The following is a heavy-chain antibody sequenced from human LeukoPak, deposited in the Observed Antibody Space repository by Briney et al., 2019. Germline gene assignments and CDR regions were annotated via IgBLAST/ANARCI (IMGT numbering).Heavy chain of an antibody. Sequence: SETLPLTCTVSGGSITGHYWSWIRQPPGKGLEWIGYIHHTGSTNYNPSLNSRITMSVDTPNNQFSLRLTSVTATDTAVYYCARLHALGAEEFDPWGQGALVTVSS. CDR2: IHHTGST. D-gene: IGHD3-16*01. CDR3: ARLHALGAEEFDP. V-gene: IGHV4-59*11. CDR1: GGSITGHY. J-gene: IGHJ5*02.